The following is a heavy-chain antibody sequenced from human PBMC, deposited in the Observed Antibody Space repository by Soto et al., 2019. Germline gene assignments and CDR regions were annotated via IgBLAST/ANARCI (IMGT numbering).Heavy chain of an antibody. J-gene: IGHJ4*02. D-gene: IGHD2-2*01. V-gene: IGHV3-33*01. CDR3: ARIAAAAYCDY. CDR2: IWYVGSNK. Sequence: VQLVESGGGVVQPGRSLRLSCAASGFTFSSYGMHWVRQAPGKGLEWVSVIWYVGSNKYYADSVKGRFTISRDNSKNTLYQQMNSLRTEDTAVYYCARIAAAAYCDYWGQGTLVTLSS. CDR1: GFTFSSYG.